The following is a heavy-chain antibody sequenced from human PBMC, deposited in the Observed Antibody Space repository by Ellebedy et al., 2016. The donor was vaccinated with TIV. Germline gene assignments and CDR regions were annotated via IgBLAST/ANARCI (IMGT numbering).Heavy chain of an antibody. Sequence: ASVKVSCXASGYTFTDSYMHWVRQAPGQGLEWMGWINPNSGDTKYVQKFQGRVTMTRDTSISTAYMELSRLRSDDTAVYYCARETIAVPNTFRSIPNDYWGQGTLVTVSS. V-gene: IGHV1-2*02. CDR1: GYTFTDSY. CDR3: ARETIAVPNTFRSIPNDY. D-gene: IGHD4-17*01. CDR2: INPNSGDT. J-gene: IGHJ4*02.